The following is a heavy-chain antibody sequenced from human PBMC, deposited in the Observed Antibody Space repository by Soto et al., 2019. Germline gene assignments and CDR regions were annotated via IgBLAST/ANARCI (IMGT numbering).Heavy chain of an antibody. Sequence: EVQLVESGGSLVQPGRSLRLSCGASGFTFDDYAMHWVRQAPGKGLEWVSGISWNSARIDYADSVKGRFTISRDNAKNTLDLQMNSLRAEDTALYYCAKDILFGETSYYYGMDVWGQGTTVTVSS. CDR2: ISWNSARI. CDR3: AKDILFGETSYYYGMDV. J-gene: IGHJ6*02. V-gene: IGHV3-9*01. D-gene: IGHD3-10*01. CDR1: GFTFDDYA.